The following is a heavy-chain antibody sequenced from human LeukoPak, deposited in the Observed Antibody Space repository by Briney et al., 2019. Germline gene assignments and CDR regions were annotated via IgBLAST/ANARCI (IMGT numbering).Heavy chain of an antibody. D-gene: IGHD3-10*01. Sequence: GRSLRLSCAASGFTFDDYAMHWVRQAPGKGLEWVSGISWNSGSIGYADSVEGRFTISRDNAKNSLYLQMNSLRAEDTALYYCAKDFHYYGSGSLAVWGQGTLVTVSS. V-gene: IGHV3-9*01. J-gene: IGHJ4*02. CDR3: AKDFHYYGSGSLAV. CDR2: ISWNSGSI. CDR1: GFTFDDYA.